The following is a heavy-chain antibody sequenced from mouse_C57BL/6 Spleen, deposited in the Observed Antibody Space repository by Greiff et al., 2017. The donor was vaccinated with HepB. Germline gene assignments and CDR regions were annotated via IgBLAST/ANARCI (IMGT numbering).Heavy chain of an antibody. CDR1: GFSLTSYG. CDR2: IWSGGST. CDR3: ARMDSNGGY. V-gene: IGHV2-2*01. J-gene: IGHJ2*01. D-gene: IGHD3-3*01. Sequence: VHLVESGPGLVQPSQRLSITCTVSGFSLTSYGVHWVRQSPGKGLEWLGVIWSGGSTDYNAAFISRLSISKDNSKSQVFFKMNSLQADDTAIYYCARMDSNGGYWGQGTTLTVSS.